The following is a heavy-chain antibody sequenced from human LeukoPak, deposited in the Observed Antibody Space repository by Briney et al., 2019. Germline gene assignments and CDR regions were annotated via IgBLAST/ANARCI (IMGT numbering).Heavy chain of an antibody. CDR1: GFTFSTYA. V-gene: IGHV3-23*01. CDR2: IKGGGGDP. D-gene: IGHD2-21*02. J-gene: IGHJ4*02. Sequence: GGSLRLSCAASGFTFSTYAMGWVRQAPGTGLEWVSSIKGGGGDPFYADSVKGRFTISRDNSKNTLFLRLNSLRAEDSAVYYRATGGHDFNPFYWWGQGTLVTVTS. CDR3: ATGGHDFNPFYW.